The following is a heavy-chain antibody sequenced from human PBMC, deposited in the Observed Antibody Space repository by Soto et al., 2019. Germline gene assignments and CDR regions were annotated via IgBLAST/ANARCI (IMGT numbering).Heavy chain of an antibody. J-gene: IGHJ6*02. CDR1: GFTFSSYG. V-gene: IGHV3-33*06. CDR3: AKGLRISAAGPFYYYGMDV. D-gene: IGHD6-13*01. CDR2: IWYDGSNK. Sequence: PGGSLRLSCAASGFTFSSYGMHWVRQAPGKGLEWVAVIWYDGSNKYYADSVKGRFTISRDNSKNTLYLQMNSLRAEDTAVYYCAKGLRISAAGPFYYYGMDVWGQGTTVTVSS.